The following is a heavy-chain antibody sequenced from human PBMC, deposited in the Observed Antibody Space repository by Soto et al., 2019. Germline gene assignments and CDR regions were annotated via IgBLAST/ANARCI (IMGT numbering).Heavy chain of an antibody. D-gene: IGHD3-9*01. CDR3: ARVARYFDWSDYYYYYGMDV. CDR1: GFIFSNYS. CDR2: INSDGSST. J-gene: IGHJ6*02. Sequence: GGSLRLSCAASGFIFSNYSMSWVRQGPGKGLEWVSRINSDGSSTSYADSVKGRFTISRDNARNTLYLQMNSLRAEDTAVYYCARVARYFDWSDYYYYYGMDVWGQGTTVTVSS. V-gene: IGHV3-74*01.